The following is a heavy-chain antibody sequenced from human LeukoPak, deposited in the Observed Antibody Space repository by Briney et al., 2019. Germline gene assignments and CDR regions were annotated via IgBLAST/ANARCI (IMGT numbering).Heavy chain of an antibody. CDR3: ARDSGTCTGCAFDM. D-gene: IGHD2-15*01. Sequence: ETLSLTCTVSSGSISSYYWSWVRQAPGKGLEWVANLNQDGSEKNYVDSVRGRFTISRDNAKNSLYLQMNSLRVEDTALYYCARDSGTCTGCAFDMWGQGTMVTVSS. CDR2: LNQDGSEK. J-gene: IGHJ3*02. V-gene: IGHV3-7*01. CDR1: SGSISSYY.